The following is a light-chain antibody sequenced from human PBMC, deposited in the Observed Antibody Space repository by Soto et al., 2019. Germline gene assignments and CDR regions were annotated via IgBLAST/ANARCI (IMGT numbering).Light chain of an antibody. CDR3: SSYTSTNTLYV. Sequence: QSVLTQPPSVSGAPGQRVTISCTGTSSDVGGFNYVSWYQQHPGKAPKLMIYEVSNRPSGVSTRFSGSKSANTASLTISGLQAEDEADYYCSSYTSTNTLYVFGTGTKVTVL. J-gene: IGLJ1*01. CDR2: EVS. V-gene: IGLV2-14*01. CDR1: SSDVGGFNY.